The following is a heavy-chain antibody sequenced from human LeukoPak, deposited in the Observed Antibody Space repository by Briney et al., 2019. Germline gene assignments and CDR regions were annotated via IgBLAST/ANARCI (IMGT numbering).Heavy chain of an antibody. CDR3: ASRAEVAVAGTVFDY. D-gene: IGHD6-19*01. CDR2: ISNSGGTT. CDR1: GFTFSDYY. Sequence: PGGSLRLSCAASGFTFSDYYMSWIRQAPGKGLEWVSYISNSGGTTFYGDSVKGRFTISRDNAKNSLDRQMNSLRAEDTAVYYCASRAEVAVAGTVFDYWGQGTLVTVSS. J-gene: IGHJ4*02. V-gene: IGHV3-11*01.